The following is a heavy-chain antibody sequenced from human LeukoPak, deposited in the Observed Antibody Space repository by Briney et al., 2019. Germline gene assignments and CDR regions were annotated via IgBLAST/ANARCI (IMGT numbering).Heavy chain of an antibody. Sequence: ASVKVSCKASGYTFTNFFMHWVRQAPGQGLEWMGIINPSGGSTSYAQKFQGRVTMTRDTSTSTVYMELSSLRSEDTAVYYCARDLTRSWSRWSYYFDYWGQGTLVTVSS. CDR3: ARDLTRSWSRWSYYFDY. CDR2: INPSGGST. CDR1: GYTFTNFF. J-gene: IGHJ4*02. D-gene: IGHD6-19*01. V-gene: IGHV1-46*01.